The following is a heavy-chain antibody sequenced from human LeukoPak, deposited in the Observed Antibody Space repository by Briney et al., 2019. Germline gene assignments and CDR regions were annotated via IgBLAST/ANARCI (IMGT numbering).Heavy chain of an antibody. CDR3: AKARRVVKEGPFDY. CDR2: IRYDGSNK. D-gene: IGHD4-23*01. V-gene: IGHV3-30*02. Sequence: GGSLRLSCAASGFTFSSYGIHWVRQAPGKGLEWVAFIRYDGSNKDYADSVEGRFTISRDNSKNTVYIQMDSLRAEDTAVYYCAKARRVVKEGPFDYWGQGTLVTVSS. CDR1: GFTFSSYG. J-gene: IGHJ4*02.